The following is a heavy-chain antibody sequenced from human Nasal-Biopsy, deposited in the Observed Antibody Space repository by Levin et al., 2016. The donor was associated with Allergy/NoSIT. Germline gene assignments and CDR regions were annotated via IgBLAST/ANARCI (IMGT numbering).Heavy chain of an antibody. CDR3: ACAGESPSRRDYYILDV. D-gene: IGHD3-16*01. Sequence: SETLSLTCAVHSESFSGDYWTWIRQPPGKGLEWIGEISHSAGTNYNPSLKSRVTISKDTSKNRFSLKLTSVTAADTAVYFCACAGESPSRRDYYILDVWGQGTTVTVSS. CDR2: ISHSAGT. V-gene: IGHV4-34*01. J-gene: IGHJ6*02. CDR1: SESFSGDY.